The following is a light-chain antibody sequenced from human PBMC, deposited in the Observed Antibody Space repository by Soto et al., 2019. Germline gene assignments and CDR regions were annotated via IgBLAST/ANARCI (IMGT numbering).Light chain of an antibody. Sequence: DIQMTQSPSTLAASVGARVTIPCRASQSIRSWLAWYQQKPGKAPKLLIYDASSLESGVPSRFSGSGSGTEFTLTISSLQPDDFATYYCQQYNSYPLAFGPGTKVDIK. CDR2: DAS. CDR1: QSIRSW. J-gene: IGKJ3*01. V-gene: IGKV1-5*01. CDR3: QQYNSYPLA.